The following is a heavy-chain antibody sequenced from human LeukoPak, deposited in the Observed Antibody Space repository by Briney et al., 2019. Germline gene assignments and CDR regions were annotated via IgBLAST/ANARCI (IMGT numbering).Heavy chain of an antibody. J-gene: IGHJ4*02. CDR1: GGSISSGSYY. Sequence: PSQTLSLTCTVSGGSISSGSYYWSWIRQPAGKGLEWIGRIYTSGSTNYNPSLKSRVTISVDTSKNQFSLKLSSVTAADTAVYYCARPLTRGYAYGRSDFDSWGQGTLVTVSS. CDR2: IYTSGST. V-gene: IGHV4-61*02. CDR3: ARPLTRGYAYGRSDFDS. D-gene: IGHD5-18*01.